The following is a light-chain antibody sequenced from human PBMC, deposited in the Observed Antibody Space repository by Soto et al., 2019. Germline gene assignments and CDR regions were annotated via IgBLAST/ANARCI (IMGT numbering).Light chain of an antibody. CDR1: QSVSSN. Sequence: EIVMTQSPATLSVSPGERATLSCRASQSVSSNLAWYQQKPGQAPRLLIYGASTRATGIPARFSGSGSGTEFTHTISSLQSEDYAVYYCQQYNNWPSWTCSEGTKVEIK. CDR3: QQYNNWPSWT. V-gene: IGKV3-15*01. CDR2: GAS. J-gene: IGKJ1*01.